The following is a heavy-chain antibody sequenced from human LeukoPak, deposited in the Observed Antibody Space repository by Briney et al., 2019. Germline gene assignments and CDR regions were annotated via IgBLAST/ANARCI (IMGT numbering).Heavy chain of an antibody. CDR3: ASSYSSSSPSYYYYGMDV. CDR1: GGSISSYY. J-gene: IGHJ6*02. V-gene: IGHV4-39*01. D-gene: IGHD6-6*01. CDR2: IYYSGST. Sequence: SETLSLTCTVSGGSISSYYWGWIRQPPGKGLEWIGSIYYSGSTYYNPSLKSRVTISVDTSKNQFSLKLSSVTAADTAVYYCASSYSSSSPSYYYYGMDVWGQGTTVTVSS.